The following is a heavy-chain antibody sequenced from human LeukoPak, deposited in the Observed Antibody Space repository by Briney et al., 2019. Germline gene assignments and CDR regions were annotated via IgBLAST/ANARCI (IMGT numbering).Heavy chain of an antibody. CDR1: GFTFSNYW. V-gene: IGHV3-7*03. CDR3: ARGISGWSH. D-gene: IGHD6-19*01. J-gene: IGHJ4*02. Sequence: GGSLRLYSAASGFTFSNYWMTWVRQAPGKGLEWVANIKQDGNEKYYVDSVKGRFTISRDNAKNSLYLQMNSLRAEDTAVYYCARGISGWSHWGQGTLVTVSS. CDR2: IKQDGNEK.